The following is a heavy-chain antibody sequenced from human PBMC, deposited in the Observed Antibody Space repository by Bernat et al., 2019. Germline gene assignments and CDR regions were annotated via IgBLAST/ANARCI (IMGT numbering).Heavy chain of an antibody. CDR2: IIPIFGTA. V-gene: IGHV1-69*01. CDR3: ALASGDDYDQPGAFDI. CDR1: GGTFSSYA. Sequence: QVQLVQSGAEVKKPGSSVKVSCKASGGTFSSYAISWVRQAPGQGLEWMGGIIPIFGTATYAQKFQGRVTITADESTSTAYMELSSLRSEDTAVYYCALASGDDYDQPGAFDIWGQGTMVTVSS. D-gene: IGHD5-24*01. J-gene: IGHJ3*02.